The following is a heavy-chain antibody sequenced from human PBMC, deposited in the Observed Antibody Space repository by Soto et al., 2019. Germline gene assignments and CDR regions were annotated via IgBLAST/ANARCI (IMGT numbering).Heavy chain of an antibody. CDR3: ASDTMVRGVIYYYYYYGMDV. Sequence: GGSLRLSCAASGFTFSSYSMNWVRQAPGKGLEWVSSISSSSSYIYYADSVKGRFTISRDNAKNSLYLQMNSLRAGDTAVYYCASDTMVRGVIYYYYYYGMDVWGQGTTVTVSS. CDR2: ISSSSSYI. V-gene: IGHV3-21*01. D-gene: IGHD3-10*01. J-gene: IGHJ6*02. CDR1: GFTFSSYS.